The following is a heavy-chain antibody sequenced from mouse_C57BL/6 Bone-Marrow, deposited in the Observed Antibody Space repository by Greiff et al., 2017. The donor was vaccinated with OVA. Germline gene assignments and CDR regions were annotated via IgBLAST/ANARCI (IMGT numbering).Heavy chain of an antibody. J-gene: IGHJ4*01. CDR2: ISSGGSYT. CDR1: GFTFMSYG. Sequence: EVMLVESGGDLVKPGGSLKLSGAASGFTFMSYGMSWVRQTPDQRLEWVATISSGGSYTYYPDSVKGRFTISRDNAKNTLYLQMSSLKSEDTAMYYCARDYYGSWMDYWGQGTSVTVSS. CDR3: ARDYYGSWMDY. V-gene: IGHV5-6*01. D-gene: IGHD1-1*01.